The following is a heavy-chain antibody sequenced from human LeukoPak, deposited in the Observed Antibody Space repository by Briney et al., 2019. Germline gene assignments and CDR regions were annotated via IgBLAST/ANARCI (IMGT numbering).Heavy chain of an antibody. CDR2: ISGSGGST. CDR1: GFTFSSYG. Sequence: GGTLRLSCAASGFTFSSYGMSWVRQAPGKGLEWVSAISGSGGSTYYADSVKGRFTISRDNSKNTLYLQMNSLRAEDTAVYYCASLRWELQDDYWGQGTLVTVSS. CDR3: ASLRWELQDDY. V-gene: IGHV3-23*01. D-gene: IGHD1-26*01. J-gene: IGHJ4*02.